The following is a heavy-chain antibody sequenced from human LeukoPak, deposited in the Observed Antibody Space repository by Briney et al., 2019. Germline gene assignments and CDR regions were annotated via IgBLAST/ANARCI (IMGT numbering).Heavy chain of an antibody. J-gene: IGHJ4*01. V-gene: IGHV3-66*01. Sequence: LAYKTSGFEESSVGKGCISQAPGKRLEKMSIISNAGTTYYADSVKGRFTFSRDISKNTVYRQVNSLRDEDTPVFYCVRDLAVVNTFYIDWGGKRTMVT. CDR3: VRDLAVVNTFYIDW. CDR1: GFEESSVG. D-gene: IGHD2-2*01. CDR2: ISNAGTT.